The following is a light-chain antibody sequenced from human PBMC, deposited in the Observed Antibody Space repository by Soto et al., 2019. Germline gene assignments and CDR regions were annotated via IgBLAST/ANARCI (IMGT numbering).Light chain of an antibody. CDR3: AAWDVRFVV. CDR1: RSNIGTNT. Sequence: QSVLTQPPSASGTPGQRVTISCSGSRSNIGTNTVAGYHQLQRTTSQLLIYSDNQRPPGVPDRSSGSKSAPSSSLAICALQSDDEATYYCAAWDVRFVVFGGGTQLTVL. V-gene: IGLV1-44*01. CDR2: SDN. J-gene: IGLJ7*01.